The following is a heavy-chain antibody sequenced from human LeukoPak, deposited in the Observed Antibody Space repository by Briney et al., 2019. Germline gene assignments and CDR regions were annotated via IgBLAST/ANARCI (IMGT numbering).Heavy chain of an antibody. D-gene: IGHD3-22*01. CDR2: ILFEGSNK. J-gene: IGHJ3*02. V-gene: IGHV3-30*18. CDR3: AKAVTYYRSGYQI. Sequence: GGSLRLSCAASGFTFSSYGMHWVRQAPGKGLDWVAVILFEGSNKYYAGSVKGRFTTSRDNSKNTPYLQMNSRRAEETAVYYCAKAVTYYRSGYQISGEGTIWTVSP. CDR1: GFTFSSYG.